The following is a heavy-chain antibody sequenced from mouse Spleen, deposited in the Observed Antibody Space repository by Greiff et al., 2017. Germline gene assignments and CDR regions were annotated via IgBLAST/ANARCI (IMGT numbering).Heavy chain of an antibody. CDR2: FHPYNDDT. D-gene: IGHD1-1*01. CDR1: GYTFTTYP. CDR3: ARLQYYGSSLDY. V-gene: IGHV1-47*01. J-gene: IGHJ2*01. Sequence: QVQLKQSGAELVKPGASVKMSCKASGYTFTTYPIEWMKQNHGKSLEWIGNFHPYNDDTKYNEKFKGKATLTVEKSSSTVYLELSRLTSDDSAVYYCARLQYYGSSLDYWGQGTTLTVSS.